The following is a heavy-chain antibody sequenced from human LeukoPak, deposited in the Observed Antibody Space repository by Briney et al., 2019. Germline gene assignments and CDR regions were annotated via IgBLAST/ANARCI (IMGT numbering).Heavy chain of an antibody. D-gene: IGHD2-2*01. J-gene: IGHJ6*02. Sequence: GGSLRLSCAASGFTLSSYAMSWVRQAPGKGLEWVSAISGSGGSTYYADSVKGRFTISRDNSKNTLYLQMNSLRAEDTAVYYCVFSSRARAIVLNYYGMDVWGQGTTVTVSS. CDR3: VFSSRARAIVLNYYGMDV. CDR2: ISGSGGST. CDR1: GFTLSSYA. V-gene: IGHV3-23*01.